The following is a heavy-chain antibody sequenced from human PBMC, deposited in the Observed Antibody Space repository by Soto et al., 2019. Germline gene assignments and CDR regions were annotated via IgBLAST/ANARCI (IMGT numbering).Heavy chain of an antibody. CDR3: AKTYCSSTSCYYFDY. J-gene: IGHJ4*02. CDR1: GFTFSSHA. Sequence: EVQLLESGGGLVQPGGSLRLSCAASGFTFSSHAMSWVRQAPGKGLEWVAVICGSGGSTYYADSVKGRFTISRDNSKNTLYLQINSLRAEDTAVYYCAKTYCSSTSCYYFDYWGQGTLVTVSS. D-gene: IGHD2-2*01. V-gene: IGHV3-23*01. CDR2: ICGSGGST.